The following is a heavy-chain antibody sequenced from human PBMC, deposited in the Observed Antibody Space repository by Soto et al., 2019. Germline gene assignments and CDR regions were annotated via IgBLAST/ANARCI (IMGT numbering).Heavy chain of an antibody. CDR3: ARGSPVYYDSSGSGPFDY. Sequence: GASAKVSCKASGYTFTTYYIHWLRQAPGQGLEWMGGIIPIFGTANYAQKFQGRVTINADESTSTAYMELSSLRSEDTAVYYCARGSPVYYDSSGSGPFDYWGQGTLVTVSS. CDR1: GYTFTTYY. J-gene: IGHJ4*02. D-gene: IGHD3-22*01. CDR2: IIPIFGTA. V-gene: IGHV1-69*13.